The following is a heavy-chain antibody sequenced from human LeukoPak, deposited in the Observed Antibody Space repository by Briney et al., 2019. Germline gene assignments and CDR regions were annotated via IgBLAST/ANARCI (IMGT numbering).Heavy chain of an antibody. CDR1: GYSLSSGYY. CDR2: IYHSGST. V-gene: IGHV4-38-2*02. J-gene: IGHJ4*02. Sequence: SETLSLTCTVSGYSLSSGYYWGWIRQPPGKGLEWIGSIYHSGSTYYNPSLKSRVTISVDTSKNQFSLKLSSVTAADTAVYYCASRGYFDWLLYFDYWGQGTLVTVSS. D-gene: IGHD3-9*01. CDR3: ASRGYFDWLLYFDY.